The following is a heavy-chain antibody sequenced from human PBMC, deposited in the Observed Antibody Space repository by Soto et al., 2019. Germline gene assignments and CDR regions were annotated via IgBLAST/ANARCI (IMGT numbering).Heavy chain of an antibody. Sequence: EVQLVESGGGLIQPGGSLKLSCAASGFTVGNNYMSWVRQAPGKGLEWVSLIYSTGTTKYADSVKGRFTVSRDKAKNTLYLQMNSLRADDTAVYYCAKDGRGSGSHYNSFGYWGQGTLVTVSS. D-gene: IGHD3-10*01. CDR2: IYSTGTT. CDR3: AKDGRGSGSHYNSFGY. J-gene: IGHJ4*02. V-gene: IGHV3-53*01. CDR1: GFTVGNNY.